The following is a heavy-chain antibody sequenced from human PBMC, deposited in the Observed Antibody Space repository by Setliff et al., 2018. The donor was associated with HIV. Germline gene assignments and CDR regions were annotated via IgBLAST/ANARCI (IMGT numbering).Heavy chain of an antibody. V-gene: IGHV1-8*01. CDR3: ASGKGVGGVIITGGLDV. D-gene: IGHD3-10*01. Sequence: ASVKVSCKAPGHTFINSDIHWVRRATGQGLEWMGWMNPNTGVAGYALKFQGRVTMTRDTSISTAYMELSSLASKDTATYWCASGKGVGGVIITGGLDVWGKGTTVTVSS. CDR2: MNPNTGVA. J-gene: IGHJ6*04. CDR1: GHTFINSD.